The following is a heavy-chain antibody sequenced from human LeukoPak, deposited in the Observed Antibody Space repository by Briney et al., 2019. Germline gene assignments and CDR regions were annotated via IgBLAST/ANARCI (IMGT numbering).Heavy chain of an antibody. Sequence: PSETLSLTCTVSGGSISSSSYYWGWIRQPPGKGLEWIGSIYYSGSTNYNPSLKSRVTISVDTSKNQFSLKLSSVTAADSAVYYCARLSVIVGAALEYYYYYMDVWGQGTTVTVSS. CDR2: IYYSGST. CDR3: ARLSVIVGAALEYYYYYMDV. V-gene: IGHV4-39*07. J-gene: IGHJ6*03. CDR1: GGSISSSSYY. D-gene: IGHD1-26*01.